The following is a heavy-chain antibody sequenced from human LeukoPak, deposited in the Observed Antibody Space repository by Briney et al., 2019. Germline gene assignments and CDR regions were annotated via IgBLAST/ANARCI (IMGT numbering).Heavy chain of an antibody. D-gene: IGHD6-6*01. CDR2: MNPNSGNT. Sequence: SVKVSCKASGYTFTSYDINWVRQATGQGLEWMGWMNPNSGNTGYAQKFQGRVTMTRNTSISTAYMELSSLRSEDTAVYYCARALTFRPSIAAIWGQGTLVTVSS. V-gene: IGHV1-8*01. CDR1: GYTFTSYD. J-gene: IGHJ4*02. CDR3: ARALTFRPSIAAI.